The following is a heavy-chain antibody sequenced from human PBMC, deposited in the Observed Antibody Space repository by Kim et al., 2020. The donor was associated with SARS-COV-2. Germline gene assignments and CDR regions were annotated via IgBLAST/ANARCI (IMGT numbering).Heavy chain of an antibody. V-gene: IGHV3-7*03. Sequence: YAVDSVKGRFTIPRDNAKHALDLQMNSLRAEDTAVYYCARVGSSSWNFDYWGQGTLVTVSS. CDR3: ARVGSSSWNFDY. J-gene: IGHJ4*02. D-gene: IGHD6-13*01.